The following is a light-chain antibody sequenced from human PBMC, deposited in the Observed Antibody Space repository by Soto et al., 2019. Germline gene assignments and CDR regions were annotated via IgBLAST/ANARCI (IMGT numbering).Light chain of an antibody. Sequence: EIVMTQSPANLSVSPGESVSISCRASQTISDNLAWYQQKPGLPPRLLIYHTSTMASGVPARFSGSGSGTDFSLTIRSLQSEDFAVYYCQRYDNWPLIFGGGTKVDIK. J-gene: IGKJ4*01. V-gene: IGKV3-15*01. CDR2: HTS. CDR3: QRYDNWPLI. CDR1: QTISDN.